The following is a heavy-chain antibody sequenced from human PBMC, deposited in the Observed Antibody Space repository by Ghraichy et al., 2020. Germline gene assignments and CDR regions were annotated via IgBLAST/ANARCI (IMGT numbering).Heavy chain of an antibody. Sequence: ASVKVSCKASGYAFTSYNLYWMRQAPGQGLEWMGWISPSNGDTNYAQKIQGRVTMTRDMSVATVYMELSSLTSDDTATYFCAIGRGNWHTGHFDNWGQGIPVTVS. V-gene: IGHV1-2*02. D-gene: IGHD1-1*01. J-gene: IGHJ4*02. CDR1: GYAFTSYN. CDR2: ISPSNGDT. CDR3: AIGRGNWHTGHFDN.